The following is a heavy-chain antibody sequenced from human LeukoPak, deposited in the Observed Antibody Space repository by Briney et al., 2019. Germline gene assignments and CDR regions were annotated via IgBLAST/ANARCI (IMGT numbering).Heavy chain of an antibody. CDR1: GYTFTGYY. J-gene: IGHJ6*02. CDR2: INPNGGGT. Sequence: ASVKVSCKASGYTFTGYYVHWVRQAPGQGLEWVAWINPNGGGTNYAQKFQGRVTMTRDTSISTAYMELSRLRSDDTAVYYCARRAMVRGKDGMDVWGQGTTVTVSS. V-gene: IGHV1-2*02. CDR3: ARRAMVRGKDGMDV. D-gene: IGHD3-10*01.